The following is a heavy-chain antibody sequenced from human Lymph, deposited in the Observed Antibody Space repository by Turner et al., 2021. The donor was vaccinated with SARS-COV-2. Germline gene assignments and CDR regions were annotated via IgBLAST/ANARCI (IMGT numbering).Heavy chain of an antibody. CDR1: GFTFGDYA. Sequence: EVQLVESGGGLVQPGQSLRLSCTASGFTFGDYAMSWVSQGPGKGVEWVGFIRSKAYGGTTQYAASVKGRFTISRDDSKSIAYLQMNSLKTEDTAVYYCTRVKYCTGGSCYGYHFDYWGQGTLVTVSS. CDR3: TRVKYCTGGSCYGYHFDY. J-gene: IGHJ4*02. CDR2: IRSKAYGGTT. V-gene: IGHV3-49*04. D-gene: IGHD2-15*01.